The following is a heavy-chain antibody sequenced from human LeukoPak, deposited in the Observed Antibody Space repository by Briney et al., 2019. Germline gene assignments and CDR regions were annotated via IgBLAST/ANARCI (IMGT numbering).Heavy chain of an antibody. CDR1: GFTFTSYW. CDR3: ARLPGSSWYHFDC. J-gene: IGHJ4*02. V-gene: IGHV3-7*05. CDR2: INQDGSEK. Sequence: PGGSLRLSCAGSGFTFTSYWMSWVRQAPGKGLEWVANINQDGSEKYYVDSVKGRFTISRDNAKKSLYLQMDSLRAEDTAVYYCARLPGSSWYHFDCWGQGTLVTVSS. D-gene: IGHD6-13*01.